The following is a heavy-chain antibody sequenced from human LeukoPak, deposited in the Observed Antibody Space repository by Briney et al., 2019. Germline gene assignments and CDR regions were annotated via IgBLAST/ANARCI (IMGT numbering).Heavy chain of an antibody. V-gene: IGHV3-30-3*01. D-gene: IGHD6-13*01. CDR3: AREIAAAGHNWFDP. CDR2: ISRDGTIK. J-gene: IGHJ5*02. CDR1: GFTFSLYA. Sequence: PGRSLRLSCAASGFTFSLYAMHWVRQAPGKGLEWVAVISRDGTIKYYADYVKGRFTISRDNSKNTLYLQMDSLRPEDTAVYYCAREIAAAGHNWFDPWGQGTLVTVSS.